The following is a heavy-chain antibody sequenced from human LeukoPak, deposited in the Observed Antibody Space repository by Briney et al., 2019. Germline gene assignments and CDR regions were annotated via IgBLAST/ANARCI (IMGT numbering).Heavy chain of an antibody. CDR3: ASPESWAGTFHY. V-gene: IGHV1-69*01. Sequence: ASVKVSCKASGGTFSSYAISWVRQAPGQGLEWMGGIIPIFGTANYALKFQGRVTITADESTSTAYMELSSLRSEDTAVYYCASPESWAGTFHYWGQGTLVTVSS. CDR1: GGTFSSYA. CDR2: IIPIFGTA. D-gene: IGHD6-19*01. J-gene: IGHJ4*02.